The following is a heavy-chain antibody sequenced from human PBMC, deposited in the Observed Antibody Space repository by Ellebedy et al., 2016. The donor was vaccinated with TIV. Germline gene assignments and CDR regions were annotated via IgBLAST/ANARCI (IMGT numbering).Heavy chain of an antibody. CDR1: GFTFTHA. CDR3: AKIAVSGLWYFDL. D-gene: IGHD6-19*01. V-gene: IGHV3-23*01. J-gene: IGHJ2*01. CDR2: ISVTGDLT. Sequence: GESLKISCAASGFTFTHAWMNWVRQAPGKGLGWVSSISVTGDLTYYADSVKGRFTVSRDNSKNTLYLQMNSLRAEDTAIYYCAKIAVSGLWYFDLWGRGTLVTVSS.